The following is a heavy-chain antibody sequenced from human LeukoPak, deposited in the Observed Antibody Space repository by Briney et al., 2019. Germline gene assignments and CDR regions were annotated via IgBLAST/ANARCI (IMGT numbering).Heavy chain of an antibody. D-gene: IGHD3-22*01. CDR2: INPNSGGT. J-gene: IGHJ4*02. CDR1: GYTFTDFY. V-gene: IGHV1-2*02. Sequence: GASVKVSCKTSGYTFTDFYLHWVRQAPGQGLEWMGWINPNSGGTSSAQKFQGRVTMTRDTSITTVYMEVACLTSEDTAVYYCARAYYYDGSAYYPEAYWGQGTLVTVSS. CDR3: ARAYYYDGSAYYPEAY.